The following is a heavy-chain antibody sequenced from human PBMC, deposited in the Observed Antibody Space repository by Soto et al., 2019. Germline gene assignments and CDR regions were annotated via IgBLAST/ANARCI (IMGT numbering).Heavy chain of an antibody. D-gene: IGHD2-21*01. CDR1: GFTFSNYA. Sequence: EVQLLESGGGLVQPGGSLRLSCAASGFTFSNYAMSWVRQAPGKGLEWVTLISDTGGITSYADSVKGRFTISRDNSKSTLYLHMNSLRAEDTALYYCTKGGKNIPDYWGQGTLVTVSS. V-gene: IGHV3-23*01. CDR3: TKGGKNIPDY. CDR2: ISDTGGIT. J-gene: IGHJ4*02.